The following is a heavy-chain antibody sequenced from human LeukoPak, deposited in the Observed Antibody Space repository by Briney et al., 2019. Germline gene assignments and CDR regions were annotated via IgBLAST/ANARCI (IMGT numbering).Heavy chain of an antibody. CDR1: GGTFSSYA. J-gene: IGHJ4*02. Sequence: ASVKVSCKASGGTFSSYAISWVRQAPGQGLEWMGGIIPIFGTANYAQKFQDRVTITADESTSTAYMELSSLRSEDTAVYYCARDHPILYPGDYWGQGTLVTVSS. CDR3: ARDHPILYPGDY. CDR2: IIPIFGTA. V-gene: IGHV1-69*13. D-gene: IGHD2-8*01.